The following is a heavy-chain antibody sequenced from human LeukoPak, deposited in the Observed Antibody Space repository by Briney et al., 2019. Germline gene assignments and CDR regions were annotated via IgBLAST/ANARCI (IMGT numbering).Heavy chain of an antibody. CDR2: IYTSGST. D-gene: IGHD2-2*03. J-gene: IGHJ4*02. Sequence: SETLSLTCTVSGGSISSYYWSWIRQPAGKGLEWTGRIYTSGSTNYNPSLKSRVTMSVDTSKNQFSLKLSSVTAADTAVYYCAHLGYCSSPSCADYWGQGTLVTVSS. CDR1: GGSISSYY. V-gene: IGHV4-4*07. CDR3: AHLGYCSSPSCADY.